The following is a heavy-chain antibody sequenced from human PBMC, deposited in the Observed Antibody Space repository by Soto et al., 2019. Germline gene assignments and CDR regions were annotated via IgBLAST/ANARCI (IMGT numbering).Heavy chain of an antibody. Sequence: ASVKVSCKASGGTFSSYAISWVRQAPGQGLEWMGGIIPIFGTANYAQKFQGRVTITADESTSTAYMELSSLRSEDTAVYYCARSSGDFHAYYCYGMDVWGQGTTVTVSS. V-gene: IGHV1-69*13. CDR1: GGTFSSYA. CDR2: IIPIFGTA. D-gene: IGHD2-21*02. J-gene: IGHJ6*02. CDR3: ARSSGDFHAYYCYGMDV.